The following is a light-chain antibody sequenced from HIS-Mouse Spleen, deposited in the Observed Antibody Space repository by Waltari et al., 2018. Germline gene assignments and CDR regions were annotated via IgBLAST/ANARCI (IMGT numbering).Light chain of an antibody. CDR2: KAS. CDR3: QQYNSYSWT. CDR1: QSISSW. Sequence: DIQMTQSPSTLSASVGDRVTITCRASQSISSWLAWYQQKPGKAPKLLIYKASSLESGVPSRFSCSGSGTEFTLTISSLQPDDCATYYCQQYNSYSWTFGQGTKVEIK. J-gene: IGKJ1*01. V-gene: IGKV1-5*03.